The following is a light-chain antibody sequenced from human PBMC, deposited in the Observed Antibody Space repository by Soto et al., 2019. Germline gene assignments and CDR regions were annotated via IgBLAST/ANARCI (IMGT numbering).Light chain of an antibody. Sequence: QSALTQPASVSGSPGQSITISCTGTSSDVGGYNYVSWYQHHPGKAPKLIIYEVSNRPSGVSNRFSGSKSGNTASLTISGLQAEVEAVYYCSSYTSSSPYVFGTGTKVTVL. V-gene: IGLV2-14*01. J-gene: IGLJ1*01. CDR3: SSYTSSSPYV. CDR1: SSDVGGYNY. CDR2: EVS.